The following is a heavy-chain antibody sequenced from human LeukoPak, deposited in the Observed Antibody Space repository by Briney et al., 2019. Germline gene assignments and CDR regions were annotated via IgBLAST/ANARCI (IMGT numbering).Heavy chain of an antibody. Sequence: GASVRVSCKASGYTFTSYDINWVRQATGQGLEWMGWMNPNSGNTGYAQKFQGRVTMTRNTSISTAYMELSSLRSEDTAVYYCARGRGVFGIAVALPFWGQGTMVTVSS. V-gene: IGHV1-8*01. CDR2: MNPNSGNT. D-gene: IGHD6-19*01. CDR1: GYTFTSYD. CDR3: ARGRGVFGIAVALPF. J-gene: IGHJ3*01.